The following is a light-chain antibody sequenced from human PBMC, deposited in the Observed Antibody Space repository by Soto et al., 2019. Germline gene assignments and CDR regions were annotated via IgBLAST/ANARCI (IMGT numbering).Light chain of an antibody. Sequence: EIVLTQSPGTLSLSPGERATLSCRASQSVSNNYLAWYQQKPGQAPRLLIYGASNRATGIPDRFSGSVSGTDFTLTISRLEHEVFAVYYCQQYGSSGTFGQGTKVEIK. CDR2: GAS. CDR3: QQYGSSGT. CDR1: QSVSNNY. V-gene: IGKV3-20*01. J-gene: IGKJ1*01.